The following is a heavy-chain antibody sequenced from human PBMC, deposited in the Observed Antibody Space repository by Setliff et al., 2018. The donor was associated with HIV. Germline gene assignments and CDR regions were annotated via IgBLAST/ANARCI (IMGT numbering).Heavy chain of an antibody. CDR3: AHSVGSGSYYNPDAFDI. D-gene: IGHD3-10*01. CDR1: GYSISTAYYW. Sequence: TLSLTCAVSGYSISTAYYWAWIRQPPGKALEWLALIYWNDDKRYRPSLESRLTITKDISKNQVVLTMTNMDPVDTAIYYCAHSVGSGSYYNPDAFDIWGQGTMVTVSS. CDR2: IYWNDDK. V-gene: IGHV2-5*01. J-gene: IGHJ3*02.